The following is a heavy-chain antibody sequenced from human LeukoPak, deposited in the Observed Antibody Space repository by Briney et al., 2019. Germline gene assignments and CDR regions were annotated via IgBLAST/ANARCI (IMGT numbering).Heavy chain of an antibody. CDR1: GFTFSSYV. D-gene: IGHD3-22*01. J-gene: IGHJ3*02. Sequence: GGSLRLSCAASGFTFSSYVMHWVRQAPGKGLEWVAIISYDGSNEYYADSVKGRFTISRDNSKNTLYLQMNSLRAADTAVYYCARDYYDSSGYPENAFDIWGQGTMVTVSS. CDR2: ISYDGSNE. V-gene: IGHV3-30*04. CDR3: ARDYYDSSGYPENAFDI.